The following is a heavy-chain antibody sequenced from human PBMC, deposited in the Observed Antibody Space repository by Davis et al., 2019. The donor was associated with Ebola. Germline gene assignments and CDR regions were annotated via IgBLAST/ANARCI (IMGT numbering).Heavy chain of an antibody. CDR2: INTSGGST. J-gene: IGHJ4*02. Sequence: ASVKVSCKASGYTFTSYYMHWVRQAPGQGLEWMGIINTSGGSTSYAQKFQGRVTMTRDTSTSTVYMELSSLRSEDTAVYYCARDYYGSGSYSNIDYWGQGTLVTVSS. CDR1: GYTFTSYY. V-gene: IGHV1-46*01. CDR3: ARDYYGSGSYSNIDY. D-gene: IGHD3-10*01.